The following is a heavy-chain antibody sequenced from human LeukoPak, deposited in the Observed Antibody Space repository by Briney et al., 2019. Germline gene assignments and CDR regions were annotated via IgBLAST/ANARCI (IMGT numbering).Heavy chain of an antibody. CDR3: ARTLYDSDGPLLFDAFDI. J-gene: IGHJ3*02. CDR2: ISGGGSYM. Sequence: GGSLRLSCTASGFTFSTYIINWVRQAPGKGLEWVSSISGGGSYMYYADSVKGRFTISRGNAENSLFLQMNSLRADDTAVYYCARTLYDSDGPLLFDAFDIWGQGTMVTVSS. V-gene: IGHV3-21*01. D-gene: IGHD3-22*01. CDR1: GFTFSTYI.